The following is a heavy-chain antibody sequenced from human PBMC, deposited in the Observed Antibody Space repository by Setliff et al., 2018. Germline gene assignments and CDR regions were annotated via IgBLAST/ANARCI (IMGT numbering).Heavy chain of an antibody. V-gene: IGHV1-3*01. CDR2: INAGNGNT. J-gene: IGHJ4*02. CDR1: GYTFTSYA. D-gene: IGHD3-22*01. Sequence: ASVKVSCKASGYTFTSYAMHGVRQAPGQRLEWMGWINAGNGNTKYSQKFQGRVTITRDTSASTAYMELSSLRSEDTAVYYCATHGGYYYDSSSSFGAYWGQGTLVTVSS. CDR3: ATHGGYYYDSSSSFGAY.